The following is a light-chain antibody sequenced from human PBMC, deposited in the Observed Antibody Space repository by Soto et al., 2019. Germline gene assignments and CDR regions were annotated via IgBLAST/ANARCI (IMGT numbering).Light chain of an antibody. CDR2: AVN. CDR1: SSDVGGYQY. CDR3: RLNAGSNNYG. V-gene: IGLV2-8*01. Sequence: QSVLTQPPSASGSPGQSVTISCTGTSSDVGGYQYVSWYQQYPGKAPKLMIYAVNKRPSGVPDRFSGSRSGNTASLTVSGLQAEDEADFFCRLNAGSNNYGFGTWTKATLL. J-gene: IGLJ1*01.